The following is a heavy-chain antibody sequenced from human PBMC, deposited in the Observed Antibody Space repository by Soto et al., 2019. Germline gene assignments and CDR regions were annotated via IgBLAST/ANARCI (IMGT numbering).Heavy chain of an antibody. J-gene: IGHJ4*02. D-gene: IGHD1-26*01. CDR1: GGSINNYY. V-gene: IGHV4-4*07. Sequence: QVRLQESGPRLVRPSETLSLTCTVSGGSINNYYWNWIRQPVGRGLEWLGRFHPVAESHYNASLRSRISMSSDASKNQVSLNLNSVTAADTALYYCASLGPTIDYWGPGIRVTVSP. CDR3: ASLGPTIDY. CDR2: FHPVAES.